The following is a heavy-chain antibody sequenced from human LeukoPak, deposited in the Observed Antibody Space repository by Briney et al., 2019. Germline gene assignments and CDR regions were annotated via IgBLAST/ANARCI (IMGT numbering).Heavy chain of an antibody. CDR1: GFTFSSYA. CDR3: VRGLSGVSSWYFDL. V-gene: IGHV3-23*01. CDR2: ISGSGGST. D-gene: IGHD7-27*01. Sequence: GGSLRLSCAASGFTFSSYAVSWVRQAPGKGLEWVSAISGSGGSTYYADSVKGRFTISRDISKNTLYLQMNDLGAEDTALYYCVRGLSGVSSWYFDLWGRGTLVSVSS. J-gene: IGHJ2*01.